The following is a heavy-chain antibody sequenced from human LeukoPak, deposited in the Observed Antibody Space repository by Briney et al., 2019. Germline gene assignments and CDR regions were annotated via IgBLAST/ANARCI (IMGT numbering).Heavy chain of an antibody. CDR3: ARVQVYPD. CDR2: ISSSSSTI. CDR1: GFTFSSYS. J-gene: IGHJ4*02. V-gene: IGHV3-48*02. Sequence: PGGSLRLSCAASGFTFSSYSMNWVRQAPGEGLEWVSYISSSSSTIYYADSVKGRFTISRDNAKDSLYLQMNSLRDKDTAVYYCARVQVYPDWGQGTLVTVSS. D-gene: IGHD3-16*02.